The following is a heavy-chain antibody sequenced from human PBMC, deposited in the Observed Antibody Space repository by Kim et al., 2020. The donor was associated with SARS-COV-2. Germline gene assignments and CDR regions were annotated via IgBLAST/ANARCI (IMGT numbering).Heavy chain of an antibody. CDR1: GFTFSSYG. V-gene: IGHV3-33*01. CDR3: ARDYYDFWSGYYTRLVDV. CDR2: IWYDGSNK. J-gene: IGHJ6*02. Sequence: GGSLRLSCAASGFTFSSYGMHWVRQAPGKGLEWVAVIWYDGSNKYYADSVKGRFTISRDNSKNTLYLQMNSLRAEDTAVYYCARDYYDFWSGYYTRLVDVWGQGTTVTVSS. D-gene: IGHD3-3*01.